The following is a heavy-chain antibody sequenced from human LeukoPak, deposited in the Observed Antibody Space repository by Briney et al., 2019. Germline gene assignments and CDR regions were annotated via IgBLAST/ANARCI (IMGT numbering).Heavy chain of an antibody. Sequence: PGGSLRLSCAASGFTFSSYGMPWVRQAPGKGLEWVAVISYDGSNKYYADSVKGRYTISRDNSKNTLYLQMNSLRAEDTAVYYCTKDLRNIHSLDYWGQGTLVTVSS. V-gene: IGHV3-30*18. D-gene: IGHD1-14*01. CDR1: GFTFSSYG. CDR2: ISYDGSNK. J-gene: IGHJ4*02. CDR3: TKDLRNIHSLDY.